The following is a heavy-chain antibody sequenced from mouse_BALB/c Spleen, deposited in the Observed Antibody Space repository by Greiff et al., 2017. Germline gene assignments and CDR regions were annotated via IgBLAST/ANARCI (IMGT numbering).Heavy chain of an antibody. V-gene: IGHV1-77*01. D-gene: IGHD1-1*01. Sequence: VNVVESGPELVKPGASVKMSCKASGYTFTDYVISWVKQRTGQGLEWIGEIYPGSGSTYYNEKFKGKATLTADKSSNTAYMQLSSLTSEDSAVYFCASSYGSSYAWFAYWGQGTLVTVSA. CDR1: GYTFTDYV. CDR3: ASSYGSSYAWFAY. CDR2: IYPGSGST. J-gene: IGHJ3*01.